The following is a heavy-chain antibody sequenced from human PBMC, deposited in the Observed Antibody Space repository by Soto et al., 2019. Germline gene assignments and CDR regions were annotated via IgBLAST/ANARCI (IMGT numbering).Heavy chain of an antibody. CDR1: GGTFSSYA. V-gene: IGHV1-69*13. J-gene: IGHJ6*02. CDR2: IIPIFGTA. Sequence: SVKVSCKASGGTFSSYAISWVRQAPGQGLEWMGGIIPIFGTANYAQKFQGRVTITADESTSTAYMELSSLRSEDTAVYYCARAGYCSSTSCFIDPRHYYGMDVWGQGTTVTVSS. CDR3: ARAGYCSSTSCFIDPRHYYGMDV. D-gene: IGHD2-2*01.